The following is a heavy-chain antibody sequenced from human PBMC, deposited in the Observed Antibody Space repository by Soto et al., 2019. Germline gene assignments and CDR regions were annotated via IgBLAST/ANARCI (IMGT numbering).Heavy chain of an antibody. CDR3: ARDDCSSTSCYMNYYGMDV. CDR2: ISSSSSYI. J-gene: IGHJ6*02. V-gene: IGHV3-21*01. D-gene: IGHD2-2*02. Sequence: PWGSLRLSCAASGFTFSSYSMNWVRQAPWRGLEWVSSISSSSSYIYYADSVKGRFTISRDNAKNSLYLQMNSLRAEDTAVYYCARDDCSSTSCYMNYYGMDVWGQGTTVTVSS. CDR1: GFTFSSYS.